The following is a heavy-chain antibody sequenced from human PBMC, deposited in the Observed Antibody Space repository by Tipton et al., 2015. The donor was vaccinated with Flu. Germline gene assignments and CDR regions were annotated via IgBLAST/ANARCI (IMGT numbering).Heavy chain of an antibody. Sequence: LRLSCTVSGGSISSSSYYWGWIRQPPGKGLEWIGSIYYSGSTYYNPSLKSRVTISVDTSKNQFSLKLNSVTAADTAVYYCARFISIAAVADYWGQGTLVTVSS. CDR2: IYYSGST. J-gene: IGHJ4*02. D-gene: IGHD6-13*01. CDR1: GGSISSSSYY. V-gene: IGHV4-39*07. CDR3: ARFISIAAVADY.